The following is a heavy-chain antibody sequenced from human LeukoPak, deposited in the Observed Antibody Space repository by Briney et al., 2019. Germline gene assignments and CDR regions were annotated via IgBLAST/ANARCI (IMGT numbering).Heavy chain of an antibody. CDR1: GYTLTELS. CDR3: ATDLSYYSPDSSGYYP. CDR2: FDPEDGET. J-gene: IGHJ5*02. V-gene: IGHV1-24*01. D-gene: IGHD3-22*01. Sequence: ASVKVSCKVSGYTLTELSMHWVRQAPGKGLEWMGGFDPEDGETIYAQKFQGRVTMTEDTSTDTAHMELSSLRSEDTAVYYCATDLSYYSPDSSGYYPWGQGTLVTVSS.